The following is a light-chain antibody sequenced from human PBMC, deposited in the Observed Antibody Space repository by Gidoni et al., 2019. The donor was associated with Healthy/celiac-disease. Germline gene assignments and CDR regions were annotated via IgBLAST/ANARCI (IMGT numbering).Light chain of an antibody. Sequence: SSALTQDPAVSVALGQTVRITCQGDSLRSYYASWYQQKPGQAPVLVLYGKNNRPSGIPDRFSGSSSGNTASLTITGAQAEDEADYYCNSRDSSVQGVFGTGTKVTVL. CDR2: GKN. V-gene: IGLV3-19*01. J-gene: IGLJ1*01. CDR1: SLRSYY. CDR3: NSRDSSVQGV.